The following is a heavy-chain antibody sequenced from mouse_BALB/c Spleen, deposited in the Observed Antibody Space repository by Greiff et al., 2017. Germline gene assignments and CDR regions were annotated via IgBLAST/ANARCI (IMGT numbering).Heavy chain of an antibody. CDR1: GYTFTDYA. CDR3: ARGLRDGAMDY. D-gene: IGHD2-2*01. CDR2: ISTYYGDA. V-gene: IGHV1S137*01. J-gene: IGHJ4*01. Sequence: VQLQQSGAELVRPGVSVKISCKGSGYTFTDYAMHWVKQSHAKSLEWIGVISTYYGDASYNQKFKGKATMTVDKSSSTAYMELARLTSEDSAIYYCARGLRDGAMDYWGQGTSVTVSS.